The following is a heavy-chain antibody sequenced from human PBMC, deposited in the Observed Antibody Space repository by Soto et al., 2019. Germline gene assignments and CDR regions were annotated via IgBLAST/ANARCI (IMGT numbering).Heavy chain of an antibody. Sequence: VQLVQSGAEVKRPGSSVKVSCKASGDNFDTFNSYSINWVRQAPGLGLEWLGGFIPMSGAPKYAQKFQGRVTITADKSLNTAYMDLRSLRSEDTAVYYCAGGDWKYLFDPWGQGTRVTVSS. V-gene: IGHV1-69*06. CDR1: GDNFDTFNSYS. J-gene: IGHJ5*02. CDR2: FIPMSGAP. CDR3: AGGDWKYLFDP. D-gene: IGHD2-21*02.